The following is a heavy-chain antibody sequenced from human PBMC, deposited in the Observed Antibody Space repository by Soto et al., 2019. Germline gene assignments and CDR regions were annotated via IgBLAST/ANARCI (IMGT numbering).Heavy chain of an antibody. CDR1: KVTAW. V-gene: IGHV3-15*04. Sequence: EVQLVASGGGLVKPGGSLRLSCGASKVTAWMSWVRQAPGKGLEWVGRIECKADGETIDYAAPVQGRFTISRDDSKDMVYLEMNSLKIEDTAVYYCGDLEGSTFGIDVWGQGTTVTVSS. CDR2: IECKADGETI. D-gene: IGHD3-10*01. CDR3: GDLEGSTFGIDV. J-gene: IGHJ6*02.